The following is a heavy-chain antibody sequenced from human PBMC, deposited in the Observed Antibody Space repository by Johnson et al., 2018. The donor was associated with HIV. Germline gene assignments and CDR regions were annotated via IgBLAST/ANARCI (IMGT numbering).Heavy chain of an antibody. CDR1: GFTFSNYD. V-gene: IGHV3-33*05. CDR2: ISYDGSSK. Sequence: VQLVESGGGVVQPGGSRRLSCAASGFTFSNYDMHWVRQAPGKGLEWVAVISYDGSSKYYGDSVKGRFTISRDNSKKTVYLQMNSLKAEETALYYCGKAFEPLGGSYLDAFDIWGQGTMVTVSS. J-gene: IGHJ3*02. D-gene: IGHD1-26*01. CDR3: GKAFEPLGGSYLDAFDI.